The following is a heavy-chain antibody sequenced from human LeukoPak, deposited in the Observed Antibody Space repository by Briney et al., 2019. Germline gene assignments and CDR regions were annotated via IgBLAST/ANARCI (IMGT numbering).Heavy chain of an antibody. Sequence: SQTLSLTCAISGDSVSSNNVAWNWIRQSPLRGLEWLGRTFYRSKWYFDYAESVKSRITIYPDTSKNQFSLQLKSVTPEDTAVYYCAQGWDLNSWGQGTLVTVSS. CDR3: AQGWDLNS. J-gene: IGHJ4*02. CDR1: GDSVSSNNVA. CDR2: TFYRSKWYF. D-gene: IGHD1-26*01. V-gene: IGHV6-1*01.